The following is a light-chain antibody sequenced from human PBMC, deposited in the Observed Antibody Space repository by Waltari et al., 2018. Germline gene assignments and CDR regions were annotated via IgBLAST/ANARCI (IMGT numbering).Light chain of an antibody. CDR2: GNN. V-gene: IGLV1-40*01. Sequence: QSVLTQPPSVSGAPGQTVTISCTGSSSNIGTGYDVPWYQQLPGTAPKLLTHGNNKRPSGVPDRFSGSKAGASASLAITGLQAEDEADYYCQSYDSSLSYCVFGTGTKVTVL. CDR1: SSNIGTGYD. J-gene: IGLJ1*01. CDR3: QSYDSSLSYCV.